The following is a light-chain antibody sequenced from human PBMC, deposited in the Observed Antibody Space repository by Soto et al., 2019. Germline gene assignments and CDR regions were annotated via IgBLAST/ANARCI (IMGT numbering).Light chain of an antibody. CDR1: QSVTSSY. V-gene: IGKV3-20*01. Sequence: EIVLTQSPGTLSLSPGERATLSCRASQSVTSSYLAWWQQKPGQAPRLLIYGASSRATGIPDRFSGGGSGTDFTLTISRLEPEDFAVYYCQQCGSSPWTFGQGTKVDIK. CDR3: QQCGSSPWT. CDR2: GAS. J-gene: IGKJ1*01.